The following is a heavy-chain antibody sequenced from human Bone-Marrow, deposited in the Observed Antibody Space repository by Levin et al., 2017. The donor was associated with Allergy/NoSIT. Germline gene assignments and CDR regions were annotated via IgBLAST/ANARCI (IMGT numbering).Heavy chain of an antibody. CDR1: GFTFSSYS. Sequence: GESLKISCAASGFTFSSYSMNWVRHAPGKGLEWVSYISSSSSTIYYADSVKGRFTISRDNAKNSLYLQMNSLRDEDTAVYYCARDCSGGSCYSTFDYWGQGTLVTVSS. D-gene: IGHD2-15*01. V-gene: IGHV3-48*02. CDR2: ISSSSSTI. CDR3: ARDCSGGSCYSTFDY. J-gene: IGHJ4*02.